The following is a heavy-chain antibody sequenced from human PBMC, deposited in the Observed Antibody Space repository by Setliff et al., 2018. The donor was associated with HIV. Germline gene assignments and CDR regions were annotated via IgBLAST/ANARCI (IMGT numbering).Heavy chain of an antibody. CDR3: ARATRLTRIFTPLYFDY. CDR2: IHHSGSY. J-gene: IGHJ4*02. D-gene: IGHD3-9*01. CDR1: GVSINSDGYY. Sequence: SETLSLPCTFSGVSINSDGYYWGWIRQHPGKGLEWIGYIHHSGSYYYNPSLKSRLTISVDTSKNQFSLRLDSVTAADTAVYYCARATRLTRIFTPLYFDYWGQGALVTVSS. V-gene: IGHV4-31*03.